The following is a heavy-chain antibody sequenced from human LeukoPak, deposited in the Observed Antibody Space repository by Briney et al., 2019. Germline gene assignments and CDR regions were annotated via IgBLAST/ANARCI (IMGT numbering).Heavy chain of an antibody. CDR2: IYHSGST. V-gene: IGHV4-38-2*01. CDR1: GYSISSGYY. Sequence: SETLSLTCAVSGYSISSGYYWGWIRQPPGKGLEWIGSIYHSGSTYYNPSLKSRVTISVDTSKNQFSLKLSFVTAADTAVYYCARVNSGGSCYDYWGQGTLVTVSS. D-gene: IGHD2-15*01. CDR3: ARVNSGGSCYDY. J-gene: IGHJ4*02.